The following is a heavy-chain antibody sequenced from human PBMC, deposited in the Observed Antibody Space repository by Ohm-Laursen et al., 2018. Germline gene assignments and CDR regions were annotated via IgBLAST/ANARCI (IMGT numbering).Heavy chain of an antibody. J-gene: IGHJ4*02. V-gene: IGHV3-23*01. CDR1: GFTFNTYA. CDR3: AKRGVSNYHCFDS. CDR2: ISAGGGNT. D-gene: IGHD4-11*01. Sequence: SLRLSCAASGFTFNTYAMHWVRQAPGKGLEWVSAISAGGGNTYYADSVKGRFTISRDNSKNTLYLQMNSLRAEDTAVYYCAKRGVSNYHCFDSWGQGTLVTVSS.